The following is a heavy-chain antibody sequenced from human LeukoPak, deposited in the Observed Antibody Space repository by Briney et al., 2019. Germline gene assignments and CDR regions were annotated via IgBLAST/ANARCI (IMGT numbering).Heavy chain of an antibody. V-gene: IGHV6-1*01. CDR2: TYYRSEWYN. J-gene: IGHJ6*02. Sequence: SQTLSLTCAISGDSVSSNSAAWNWIRQSPSRGLEWLGRTYYRSEWYNDYAVSVKSRITINPDTSKNQFSLQLNSVTPEDTAVYYCARSGGYSSGWYFGDYYYGMDVWGQGTTVTVSS. CDR1: GDSVSSNSAA. D-gene: IGHD6-19*01. CDR3: ARSGGYSSGWYFGDYYYGMDV.